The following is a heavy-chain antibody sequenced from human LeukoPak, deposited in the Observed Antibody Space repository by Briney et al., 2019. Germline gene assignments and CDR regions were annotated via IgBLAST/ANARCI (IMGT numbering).Heavy chain of an antibody. D-gene: IGHD1-26*01. CDR3: ARRLGLPHELGFDP. V-gene: IGHV1-8*03. J-gene: IGHJ5*02. Sequence: ASVKVTCKASGYTFTSYDINWVRQATGQGLEWMGWMNPNSGNTGYAQKFQGRVTITRNTSISTAYMELSSLRSEDTAVYYCARRLGLPHELGFDPWSQGSLDTVSS. CDR2: MNPNSGNT. CDR1: GYTFTSYD.